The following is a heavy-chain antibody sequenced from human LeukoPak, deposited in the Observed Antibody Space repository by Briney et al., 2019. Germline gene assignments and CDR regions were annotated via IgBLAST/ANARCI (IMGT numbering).Heavy chain of an antibody. D-gene: IGHD3-22*01. Sequence: SVKVSCKASGGTFSSYAISWVRQAPGQGLEWMGRISPILGIADYAQKFQGRVTITADKPTSTPYMELSSLRSEATAVYYCAGEWGGHYYDSSGYLVDYWGQGTLVTVSS. CDR1: GGTFSSYA. V-gene: IGHV1-69*04. CDR3: AGEWGGHYYDSSGYLVDY. J-gene: IGHJ4*02. CDR2: ISPILGIA.